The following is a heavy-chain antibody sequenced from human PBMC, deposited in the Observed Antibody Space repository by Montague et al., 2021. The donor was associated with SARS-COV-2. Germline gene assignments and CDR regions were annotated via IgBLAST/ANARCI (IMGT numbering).Heavy chain of an antibody. V-gene: IGHV4-34*01. J-gene: IGHJ6*02. CDR1: GGSFSGYY. CDR2: ISYSGST. D-gene: IGHD2-2*01. CDR3: ARVPYTLLFTTSVYCIDV. Sequence: SETLSLTCAVYGGSFSGYYWSWIRQPPGKGLEWIGEISYSGSTNYNPSLKSRVTISLDTSKNQFSLKLNSVTAADTAVYYCARVPYTLLFTTSVYCIDVWGQGTPVTVSS.